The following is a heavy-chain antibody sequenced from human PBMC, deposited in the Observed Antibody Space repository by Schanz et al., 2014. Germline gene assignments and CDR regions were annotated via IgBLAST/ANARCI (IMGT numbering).Heavy chain of an antibody. Sequence: QVQLVEPGGGLVKPGGPLRLSCAASGFTFRDYYMSWIRQAPGKGLEWVSDISSGSSYANYADSVKGRFTISRDNAKNSLYLQMNSLRAEDTAVYYCAKQIHYDILTVARNWGQGTLVTVSS. CDR1: GFTFRDYY. V-gene: IGHV3-11*05. J-gene: IGHJ4*02. CDR2: ISSGSSYA. CDR3: AKQIHYDILTVARN. D-gene: IGHD3-9*01.